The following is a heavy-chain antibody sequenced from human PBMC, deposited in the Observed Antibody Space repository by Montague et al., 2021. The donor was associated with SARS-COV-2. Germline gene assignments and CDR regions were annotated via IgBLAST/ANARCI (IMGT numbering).Heavy chain of an antibody. V-gene: IGHV4-34*01. CDR2: INHSGST. J-gene: IGHJ6*02. CDR3: ARAGVAAGTTAETYYYYGMDV. CDR1: GGSFSGYY. D-gene: IGHD6-13*01. Sequence: SETLSLTCAVYGGSFSGYYWSWIRQPPGKGLEWIGEINHSGSTNYNPSFKSRVTISVDTSKNQFSLKLSSVTAADTAVYYRARAGVAAGTTAETYYYYGMDVWGQGTTVTVSS.